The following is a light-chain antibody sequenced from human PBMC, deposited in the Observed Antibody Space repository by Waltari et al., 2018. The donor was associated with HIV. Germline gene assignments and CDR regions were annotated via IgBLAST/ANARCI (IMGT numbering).Light chain of an antibody. Sequence: QSALTQPPSASGSPGQSVTISCTGTSSDVGGYNYVSWYQQHPDKAPKLMIYEVSKRPSGVPDRFSGSKSGNTASLTVSGLQAEDEAEYYCSSYAGSNVIFGGGTKLTVL. CDR3: SSYAGSNVI. CDR2: EVS. V-gene: IGLV2-8*01. J-gene: IGLJ2*01. CDR1: SSDVGGYNY.